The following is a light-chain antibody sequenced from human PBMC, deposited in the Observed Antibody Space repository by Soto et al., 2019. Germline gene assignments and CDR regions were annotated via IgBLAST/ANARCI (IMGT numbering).Light chain of an antibody. CDR1: QYINTR. CDR3: HQRQSWPRT. V-gene: IGKV3-11*01. Sequence: EIVLTQSPATLSSFPGDRCTLSCRASQYINTRLAWYQHRPGQAPRLLIYQTSLMAAGIPARFSASGSGTDFTLTISDVQPEDFALYYCHQRQSWPRTFGQGTKVDI. CDR2: QTS. J-gene: IGKJ1*01.